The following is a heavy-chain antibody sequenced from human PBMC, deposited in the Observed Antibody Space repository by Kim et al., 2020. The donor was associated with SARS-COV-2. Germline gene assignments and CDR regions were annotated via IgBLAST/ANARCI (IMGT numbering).Heavy chain of an antibody. CDR2: IWYDGSNK. J-gene: IGHJ4*02. V-gene: IGHV3-33*01. D-gene: IGHD6-13*01. CDR1: GFTFSSYG. CDR3: ARDYSSSSWYFGVFDY. Sequence: GGTLRLSCAASGFTFSSYGMHWVRQAPGKGLEWVAVIWYDGSNKYYADSVKGRFTISRDNSKNTLYLQMNSLRAEDTAVYYCARDYSSSSWYFGVFDYWGQGTLVTVSS.